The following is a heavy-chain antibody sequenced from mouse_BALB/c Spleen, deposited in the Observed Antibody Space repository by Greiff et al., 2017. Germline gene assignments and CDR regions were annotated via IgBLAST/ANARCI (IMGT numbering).Heavy chain of an antibody. CDR1: GFTFSSFG. D-gene: IGHD1-1*01. Sequence: EVKLMESGGGLVQPGGSRKLSCAASGFTFSSFGMHWVRQAPEKGLEWVAYISSGSSTIYYADTVKGRFTISRDNPKNTLFLQMTSLRSEDTAMYYCARSYYGSLYYAMDYWGQGTSVTVSS. J-gene: IGHJ4*01. CDR2: ISSGSSTI. V-gene: IGHV5-17*02. CDR3: ARSYYGSLYYAMDY.